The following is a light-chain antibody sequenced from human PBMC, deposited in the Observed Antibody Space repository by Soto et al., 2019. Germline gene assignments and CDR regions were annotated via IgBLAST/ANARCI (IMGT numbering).Light chain of an antibody. CDR2: VGTGGIVG. CDR1: SGYSNYK. Sequence: QAVVTQPPSASASLGASVTLTCTLSSGYSNYKVDWYQQRPGKGPRFVMRVGTGGIVGSKGDGTPDRFSVLGSGLNRYLTIKNIQEEDESDYHCGADHGSGSNFVVVFGGGTKVTVL. V-gene: IGLV9-49*01. J-gene: IGLJ2*01. CDR3: GADHGSGSNFVVV.